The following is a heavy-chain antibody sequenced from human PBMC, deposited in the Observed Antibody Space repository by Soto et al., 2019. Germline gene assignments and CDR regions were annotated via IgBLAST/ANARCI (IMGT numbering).Heavy chain of an antibody. CDR2: IFSNDEK. CDR3: ARILASSWPWGLNWFDP. CDR1: GFSLSNARMG. V-gene: IGHV2-26*01. D-gene: IGHD6-13*01. Sequence: SVLKRVSTTETLTLTCTVSGFSLSNARMGVSWIRQPPGKALEWLAHIFSNDEKSYSTSLKSRLTISKDTSKSQVVLTMTNMDPVDTATYYCARILASSWPWGLNWFDPWGQGTLVTVSS. J-gene: IGHJ5*02.